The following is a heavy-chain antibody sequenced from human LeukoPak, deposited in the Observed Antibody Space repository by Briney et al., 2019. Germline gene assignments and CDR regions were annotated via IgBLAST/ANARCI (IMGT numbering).Heavy chain of an antibody. CDR1: GFTFGRYG. CDR2: IWYDGSHK. CDR3: ARGRGDCSTTSCYIDY. J-gene: IGHJ4*02. D-gene: IGHD2-2*01. V-gene: IGHV3-33*01. Sequence: GGSLRLSCAASGFTFGRYGMHWVRQPPGQGLEWVAFIWYDGSHKDYADSVKGRFTISGDNSKNTLFLQMNSLRAEDTAVYFCARGRGDCSTTSCYIDYWGQGTLVAVSS.